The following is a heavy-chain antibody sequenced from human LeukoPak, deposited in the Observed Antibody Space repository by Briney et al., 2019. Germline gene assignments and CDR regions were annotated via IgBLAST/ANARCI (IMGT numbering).Heavy chain of an antibody. D-gene: IGHD5-18*01. CDR1: GFTFSRFS. CDR3: ARDRGYSYGCDY. Sequence: GRSLRLSCAGSGFTFSRFSMYWVRQAPGKGLECVTSISATSSHIYDADSVRGRFTISRDNAKNSLYLQMNSLRAEDTAVYYCARDRGYSYGCDYWGQGTLVTVSS. V-gene: IGHV3-21*01. J-gene: IGHJ4*02. CDR2: ISATSSHI.